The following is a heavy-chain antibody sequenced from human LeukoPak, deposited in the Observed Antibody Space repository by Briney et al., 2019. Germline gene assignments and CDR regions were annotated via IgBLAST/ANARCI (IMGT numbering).Heavy chain of an antibody. Sequence: GGSLRLSCAASGSTFSSYSMNWVRQAPGKGLEWVSSISSSSDHIAYADSVKGRFTISRDNAKNALYLQVNSLRAEDTAVYYCGRDLGGRSGYWGQGTLVTVSS. D-gene: IGHD1-26*01. J-gene: IGHJ4*02. CDR3: GRDLGGRSGY. CDR1: GSTFSSYS. V-gene: IGHV3-21*01. CDR2: ISSSSDHI.